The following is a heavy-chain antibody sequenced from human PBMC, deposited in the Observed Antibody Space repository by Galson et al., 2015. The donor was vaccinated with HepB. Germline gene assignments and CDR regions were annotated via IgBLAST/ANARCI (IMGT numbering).Heavy chain of an antibody. D-gene: IGHD1-14*01. CDR2: ISYDGSNK. CDR3: AKDRNPLDYYYYMDV. V-gene: IGHV3-30*18. J-gene: IGHJ6*03. Sequence: SLRLSCAASGFTFSSYGMHWVRQAPGKGLEWVVVISYDGSNKYYADSMKGRFTISRDNSKNTLYLQMNSLRAEDTAVYYCAKDRNPLDYYYYMDVWGKGTTVTVSS. CDR1: GFTFSSYG.